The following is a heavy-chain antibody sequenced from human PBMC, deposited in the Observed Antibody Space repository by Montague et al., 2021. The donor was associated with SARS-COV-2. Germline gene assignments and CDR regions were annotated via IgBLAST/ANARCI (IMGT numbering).Heavy chain of an antibody. CDR1: GFTVSSNY. D-gene: IGHD2-15*01. Sequence: SLRLSCAASGFTVSSNYMSWVRQAPGKGLEWVSVIYSGGSTYYADSVKGRFTISRDNAKNSLYLQMNSLRAEDTAVYYCARDLLDYYYYYGMDVWGQGTTVTVSS. V-gene: IGHV3-53*01. J-gene: IGHJ6*02. CDR3: ARDLLDYYYYYGMDV. CDR2: IYSGGST.